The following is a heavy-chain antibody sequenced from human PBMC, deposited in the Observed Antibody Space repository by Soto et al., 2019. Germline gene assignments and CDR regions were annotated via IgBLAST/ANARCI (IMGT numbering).Heavy chain of an antibody. CDR1: GYTFTSYG. D-gene: IGHD6-6*01. J-gene: IGHJ6*02. Sequence: EASVKVSCKASGYTFTSYGISWVRQAPGQGLEWMGWISTYNGNTNYAQKLQGRVTMTTDTSTSTAYMELRSLRSDDTAVYYCARKEVGAARRIPDYYYYGMDVWGQGTTVTVSS. CDR2: ISTYNGNT. V-gene: IGHV1-18*01. CDR3: ARKEVGAARRIPDYYYYGMDV.